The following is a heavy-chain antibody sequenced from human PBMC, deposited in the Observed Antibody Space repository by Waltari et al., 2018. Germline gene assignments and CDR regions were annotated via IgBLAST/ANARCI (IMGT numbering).Heavy chain of an antibody. D-gene: IGHD3-10*01. CDR2: IYYDGSKK. CDR3: ARESGDYLLKYYFDY. Sequence: QVQLVESGGGAVQPRRSLRLSCGAYGFPFRTYGLHWVRQAPGKGREWVAVIYYDGSKKYDADSVKGRFTISRDNSKSTLHLEMNSLRAEDTAVYYCARESGDYLLKYYFDYWGQGTLVTVSS. J-gene: IGHJ4*02. CDR1: GFPFRTYG. V-gene: IGHV3-33*01.